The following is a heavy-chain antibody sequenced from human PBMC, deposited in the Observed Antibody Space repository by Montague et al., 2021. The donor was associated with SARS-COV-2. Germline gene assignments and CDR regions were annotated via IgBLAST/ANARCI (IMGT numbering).Heavy chain of an antibody. CDR3: ARGSWHIVVVTAIRDGYYGMDV. J-gene: IGHJ6*02. V-gene: IGHV4-4*02. D-gene: IGHD2-21*02. CDR1: GGSITVSYC. Sequence: SETLSLTCTVSGGSITVSYCCSWVRQSPGRGLEWIGESCHTGSTTYNPSLSSRVAISVDTSKNQFSLKLSSVTAADTAVYYCARGSWHIVVVTAIRDGYYGMDVWGQGTTVTVSS. CDR2: SCHTGST.